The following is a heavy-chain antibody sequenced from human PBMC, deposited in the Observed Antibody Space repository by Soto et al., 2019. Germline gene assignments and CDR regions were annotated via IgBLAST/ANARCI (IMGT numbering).Heavy chain of an antibody. Sequence: QVQLQESGPGLVKPSQTLSLTCTVSGGSISSGDFFWSWIRQPPGKGLEWIGFISYSGSTYYNPSLKSRITMSVDTSRNQFSLELSSMTAADTAVYYCATMGSPSGSYYFDHWGQGTLVTVSP. CDR2: ISYSGST. CDR3: ATMGSPSGSYYFDH. J-gene: IGHJ4*02. D-gene: IGHD3-10*01. CDR1: GGSISSGDFF. V-gene: IGHV4-30-4*01.